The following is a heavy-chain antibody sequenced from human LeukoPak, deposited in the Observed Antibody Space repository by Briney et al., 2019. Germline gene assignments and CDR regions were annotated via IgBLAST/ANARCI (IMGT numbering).Heavy chain of an antibody. CDR1: GFTFSSYE. D-gene: IGHD6-19*01. J-gene: IGHJ4*02. V-gene: IGHV3-23*01. CDR2: ISGSGGST. CDR3: AKDDTSGWYDY. Sequence: GGSLRLSCAASGFTFSSYEMNWVRQAPGKGLEWVSAISGSGGSTYYADSVKGRFTISRDNSKNTVYLQMNSLRAEDTAVFYFAKDDTSGWYDYWGQGTLVTVSS.